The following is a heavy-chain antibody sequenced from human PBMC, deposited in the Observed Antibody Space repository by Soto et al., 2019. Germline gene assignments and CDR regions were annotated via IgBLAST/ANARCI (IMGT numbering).Heavy chain of an antibody. CDR3: ARELGAIFDVDC. J-gene: IGHJ4*02. Sequence: QVQLVESGGGVVQPGRSLRLSCAASGFTFNKYAMHWVRQAPGKGLDWVAVISNDERQKYYADSVKGRFTISRDNSNNALYLQMNSLRAEDTAVYYCARELGAIFDVDCWGQGTLVTVSS. D-gene: IGHD3-3*01. CDR1: GFTFNKYA. CDR2: ISNDERQK. V-gene: IGHV3-30-3*01.